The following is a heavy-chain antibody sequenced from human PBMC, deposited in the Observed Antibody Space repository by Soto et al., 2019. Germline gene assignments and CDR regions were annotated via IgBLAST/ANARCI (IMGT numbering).Heavy chain of an antibody. V-gene: IGHV3-21*01. CDR1: GFTFRSFT. D-gene: IGHD6-13*01. CDR2: ISSNSAYI. Sequence: GGSLRLSCAASGFTFRSFTMNWLRQAPGKGLEWVSTISSNSAYIYYTDALRGRFTISRDNAKNSLHLQMNSLRAEDTAVYYCTRDASRDSSARGWFDPWGPGTLVTVSS. J-gene: IGHJ5*02. CDR3: TRDASRDSSARGWFDP.